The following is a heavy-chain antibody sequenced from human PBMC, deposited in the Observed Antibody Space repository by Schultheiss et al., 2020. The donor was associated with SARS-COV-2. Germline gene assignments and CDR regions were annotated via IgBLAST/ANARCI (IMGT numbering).Heavy chain of an antibody. Sequence: GESLKISCAASGFTFSSYWMHWVRQAPGKGLVWVSRINSDGSSTSYADSVKGRFTISRDNAKNTLYLQMNSLRAEDTAVYYCASPEPPGLDGYYCYWGQGTLVTVSS. J-gene: IGHJ4*02. D-gene: IGHD3-22*01. CDR1: GFTFSSYW. CDR2: INSDGSST. V-gene: IGHV3-74*01. CDR3: ASPEPPGLDGYYCY.